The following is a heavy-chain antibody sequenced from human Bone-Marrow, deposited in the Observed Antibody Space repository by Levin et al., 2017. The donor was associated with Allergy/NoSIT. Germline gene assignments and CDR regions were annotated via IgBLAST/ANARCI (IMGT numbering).Heavy chain of an antibody. CDR1: GFTVSRYY. CDR3: ASNADFGY. CDR2: IYSDGST. Sequence: GESLKISCAASGFTVSRYYMNWVRQAPGKGLEWVSLIYSDGSTHYADSVRGRFTISRDNSKNTLFLQMTSLRVDDTAVYYCASNADFGYWGQGTLVTASS. J-gene: IGHJ4*02. V-gene: IGHV3-53*01.